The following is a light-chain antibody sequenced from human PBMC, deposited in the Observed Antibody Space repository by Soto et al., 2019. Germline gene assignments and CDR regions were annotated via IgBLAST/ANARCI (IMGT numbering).Light chain of an antibody. J-gene: IGLJ1*01. Sequence: QSALTQPPSVSGSPGQSVAISCTGTSSDVGNYNRVSWYQQPPGTAPKLMIYEVNNRPSGVPDRFSGSKSGNTASLTISGLQAEDEADYYCCSYTTSSTYVLGNGTKVTVL. V-gene: IGLV2-18*02. CDR1: SSDVGNYNR. CDR2: EVN. CDR3: CSYTTSSTYV.